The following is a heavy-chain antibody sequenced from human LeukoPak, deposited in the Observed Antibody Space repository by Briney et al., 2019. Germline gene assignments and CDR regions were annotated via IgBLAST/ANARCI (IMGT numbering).Heavy chain of an antibody. CDR1: GFTFSDYY. Sequence: GGSLRLSCAASGFTFSDYYMSWIRQAPGKGLQWVSYISSSGRTIHYANSVKGRFTISRDNAKNSLYLQMNSLRAEDTAVYYCARFSSSWYGLDYWGQGTLVTVSS. J-gene: IGHJ4*02. D-gene: IGHD6-13*01. V-gene: IGHV3-11*04. CDR2: ISSSGRTI. CDR3: ARFSSSWYGLDY.